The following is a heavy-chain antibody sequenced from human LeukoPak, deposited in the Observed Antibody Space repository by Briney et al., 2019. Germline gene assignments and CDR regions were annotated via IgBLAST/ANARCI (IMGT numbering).Heavy chain of an antibody. CDR1: GGSISSGYYY. Sequence: SETLSLTCTVSGGSISSGYYYWSWIRQPPGKGLEWIGYIYHSGSTFYNPSLKSRVTISVDTSKNQFSLKLSSVTAADTAVYYCARGRMVRDYYFDYWGQGTLVTVSS. CDR3: ARGRMVRDYYFDY. CDR2: IYHSGST. V-gene: IGHV4-30-2*01. J-gene: IGHJ4*02. D-gene: IGHD3-10*01.